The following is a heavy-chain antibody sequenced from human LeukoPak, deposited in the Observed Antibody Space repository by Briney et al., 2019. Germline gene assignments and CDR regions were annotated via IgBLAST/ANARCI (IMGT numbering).Heavy chain of an antibody. CDR3: AREWLYYYDSSGYYYGSEYFQH. J-gene: IGHJ1*01. CDR1: GFTFSSYS. CDR2: ISTSSSYI. Sequence: VGSLRLSCAASGFTFSSYSMNWVRQAPGKGLEWVSSISTSSSYIYYADSVKGRFTISRDNAKNSLYLQMNSLRAEDTAVYYCAREWLYYYDSSGYYYGSEYFQHWGQGTLVTVSS. D-gene: IGHD3-22*01. V-gene: IGHV3-21*01.